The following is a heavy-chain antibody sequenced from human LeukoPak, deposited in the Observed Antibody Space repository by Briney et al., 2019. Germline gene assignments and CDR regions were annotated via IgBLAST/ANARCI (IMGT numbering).Heavy chain of an antibody. J-gene: IGHJ6*03. D-gene: IGHD3-9*01. V-gene: IGHV4-38-2*02. CDR2: IYHSGST. CDR1: GYSISSGYY. CDR3: ARDWGHYDILTGYKVMYMDV. Sequence: PSETLSLTCTVSGYSISSGYYWGWIRQPPGKGLEWIGSIYHSGSTYYNPSLKSRVTISVDTSKNQFSLKLSSVTAADTAVYYCARDWGHYDILTGYKVMYMDVWGKGTTVTISS.